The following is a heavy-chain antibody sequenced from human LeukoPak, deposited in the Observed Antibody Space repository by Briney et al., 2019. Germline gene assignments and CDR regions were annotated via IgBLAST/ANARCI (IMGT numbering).Heavy chain of an antibody. CDR3: ARGHTAVTRHFDF. V-gene: IGHV3-21*01. CDR2: ISSGSSAI. D-gene: IGHD4-17*01. CDR1: GRNIISYT. Sequence: PGGSLRLSCTASGRNIISYTMNWIRQAPGKGLEWVSIISSGSSAIFSADALKGRFTISRDDAKNLLYLDMNSLRAEDTAVYYCARGHTAVTRHFDFWGQGTLVTVSS. J-gene: IGHJ4*02.